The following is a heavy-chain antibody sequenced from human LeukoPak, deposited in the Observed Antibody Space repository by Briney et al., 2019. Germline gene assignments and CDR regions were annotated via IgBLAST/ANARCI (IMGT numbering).Heavy chain of an antibody. CDR2: IYYSGST. CDR1: GFTFSRYW. CDR3: ARREQQLVPYYYYYYMDV. V-gene: IGHV4-39*01. J-gene: IGHJ6*03. Sequence: PGGSLRLSCADSGFTFSRYWMHWVRQPPGKGLEWIGSIYYSGSTYYNPSLKSRVTISVDTSKNQFSLKLSSVTAADTAVYYCARREQQLVPYYYYYYMDVWGKGTTVTVSS. D-gene: IGHD6-13*01.